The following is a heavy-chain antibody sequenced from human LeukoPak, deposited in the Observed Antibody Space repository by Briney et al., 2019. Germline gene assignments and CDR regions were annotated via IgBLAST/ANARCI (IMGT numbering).Heavy chain of an antibody. CDR3: ARRWDDGSYYLGSWYYFDY. V-gene: IGHV1-2*02. D-gene: IGHD1-26*01. CDR2: INPNSGGT. CDR1: GYTFTRYY. J-gene: IGHJ4*02. Sequence: ASVKVSCKASGYTFTRYYMHWVRQAPGQGLEWMGWINPNSGGTNYAQKFQGRVTMTRDTSISTAYMELSRLRSDDTAVYYCARRWDDGSYYLGSWYYFDYWGQGTLVTVSS.